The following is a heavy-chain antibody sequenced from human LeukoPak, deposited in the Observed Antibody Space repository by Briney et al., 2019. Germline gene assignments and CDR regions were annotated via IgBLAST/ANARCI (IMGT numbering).Heavy chain of an antibody. D-gene: IGHD3-22*01. CDR3: ARQTYYYDSSGYHYYFDY. CDR1: GGSISSYY. J-gene: IGHJ4*02. Sequence: SETLSPTCTVSGGSISSYYWSWIRQPPGKGLEWIGYIYYSGITNYNPSLKSRVTISVDTSKNQFSLKLSSVSASDTAVYYCARQTYYYDSSGYHYYFDYWGQGTLVAVSS. CDR2: IYYSGIT. V-gene: IGHV4-59*08.